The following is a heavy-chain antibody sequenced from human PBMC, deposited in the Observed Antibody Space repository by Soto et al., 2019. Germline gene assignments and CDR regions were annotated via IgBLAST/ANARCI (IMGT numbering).Heavy chain of an antibody. J-gene: IGHJ6*02. CDR2: INHSGSN. CDR3: ARGPYPIEPFLLTETDRYCMDV. CDR1: GGSFSGYY. Sequence: QVQLQQWGAGLLKPSETLSLTCAVYGGSFSGYYWSWIRQPPGKGLEWVGEINHSGSNNYNPSLKSPVTTPEHPSKNKLPLTLSAVTAADTAMYDSARGPYPIEPFLLTETDRYCMDVWDQGTTVTVSS. V-gene: IGHV4-34*01. D-gene: IGHD1-26*01.